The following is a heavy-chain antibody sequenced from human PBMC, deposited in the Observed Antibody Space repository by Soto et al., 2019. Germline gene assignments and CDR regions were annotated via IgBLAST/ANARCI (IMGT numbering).Heavy chain of an antibody. Sequence: QVQLVQSGAEVKKPGSSVKVSCKASGGTFSSYAISWVRQAPGHGLEWMGGIIPIFGTANYAQKFQGRVTITADESTSAAYMELSSLRSEDTAVYYCAVKGAMPIPSYNWFDPWGQGTLVTVSS. D-gene: IGHD2-2*01. CDR1: GGTFSSYA. CDR2: IIPIFGTA. V-gene: IGHV1-69*01. J-gene: IGHJ5*02. CDR3: AVKGAMPIPSYNWFDP.